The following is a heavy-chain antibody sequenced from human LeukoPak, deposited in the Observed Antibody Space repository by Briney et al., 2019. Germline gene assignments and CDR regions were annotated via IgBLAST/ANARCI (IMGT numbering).Heavy chain of an antibody. V-gene: IGHV5-51*01. CDR1: GYSFTSYW. J-gene: IGHJ6*03. CDR3: ARLTGSGYDYYYYYYMDV. CDR2: IYPGDSDT. D-gene: IGHD5-12*01. Sequence: NHRESLKISCKGSGYSFTSYWIGWVRQMPGKGLEWMGIIYPGDSDTRYSPSFQGQVTISADKSISTAYLQWSSLKASDTAMYYCARLTGSGYDYYYYYYMDVWGKGTTVTVSS.